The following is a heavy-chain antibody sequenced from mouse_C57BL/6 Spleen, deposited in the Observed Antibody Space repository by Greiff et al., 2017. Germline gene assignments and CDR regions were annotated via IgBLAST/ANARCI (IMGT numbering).Heavy chain of an antibody. CDR2: IDPEDGET. J-gene: IGHJ4*01. CDR3: AREDSLYYAMDY. Sequence: VQLQQSGAELVKPGASVKLSCKASGFNFKDYCMHWVKQRTEQGLEWIGRIDPEDGETKYAPKFQGKATITADTSSNTAYMQLSSLTSEDAAVYYSAREDSLYYAMDYWGQGTSVTVSS. CDR1: GFNFKDYC. V-gene: IGHV14-2*01.